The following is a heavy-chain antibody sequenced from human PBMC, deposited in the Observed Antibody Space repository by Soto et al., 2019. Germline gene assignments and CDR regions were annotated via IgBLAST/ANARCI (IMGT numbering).Heavy chain of an antibody. Sequence: PGGSLRLSCAASGFTFSNYAMSWVRQAPGKGLEWVSAISGSGGSTYYADSVKGRFTISRDNSKNTLYLQMNSLRAEDTAVYYCATGAAAGTGYYYGMDVWGQGTTVTVSS. CDR2: ISGSGGST. J-gene: IGHJ6*02. CDR1: GFTFSNYA. CDR3: ATGAAAGTGYYYGMDV. V-gene: IGHV3-23*01. D-gene: IGHD6-13*01.